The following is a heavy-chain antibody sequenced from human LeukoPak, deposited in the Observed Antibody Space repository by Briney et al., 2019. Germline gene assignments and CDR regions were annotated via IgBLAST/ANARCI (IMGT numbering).Heavy chain of an antibody. J-gene: IGHJ4*02. D-gene: IGHD1-26*01. Sequence: SETLSLTCTVSGGSIVSGDYYWNWIRQPPGKGLEWIGCIYHSGSTYYNPSLKSRVTISLDTSKNQFSLKMTSVTAADTAVYYCAREATEWEPDCWGQGTLVIVSS. CDR2: IYHSGST. CDR3: AREATEWEPDC. CDR1: GGSIVSGDYY. V-gene: IGHV4-30-2*01.